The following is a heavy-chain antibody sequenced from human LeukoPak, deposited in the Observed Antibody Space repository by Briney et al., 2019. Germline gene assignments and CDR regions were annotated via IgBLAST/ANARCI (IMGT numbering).Heavy chain of an antibody. Sequence: GMSLRPSCAASGFTFRNYGMHWVRQAPGKGLEWVAVISYDGSNKYYADSVKGRFTISRDNSKNTLYLQMSSLRAEDTAVYYCAKDRDGLGVAGVGYWGQGTLVTVSS. CDR2: ISYDGSNK. CDR3: AKDRDGLGVAGVGY. J-gene: IGHJ4*02. D-gene: IGHD1-26*01. V-gene: IGHV3-30*18. CDR1: GFTFRNYG.